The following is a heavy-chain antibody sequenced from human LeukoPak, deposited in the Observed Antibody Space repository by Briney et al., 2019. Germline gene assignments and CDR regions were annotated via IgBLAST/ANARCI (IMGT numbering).Heavy chain of an antibody. CDR3: AREAGLVASFGIDP. J-gene: IGHJ5*02. V-gene: IGHV7-4-1*02. Sequence: GASVKVSCKASGYTFTSYAMNWVRQAPGQGLEWMGWINTNTGNPTYAQGFTGRFVFSLDTSVSTAYLQISSLKAEDTAVYYCAREAGLVASFGIDPWGQGTLVTVSS. CDR1: GYTFTSYA. D-gene: IGHD5-12*01. CDR2: INTNTGNP.